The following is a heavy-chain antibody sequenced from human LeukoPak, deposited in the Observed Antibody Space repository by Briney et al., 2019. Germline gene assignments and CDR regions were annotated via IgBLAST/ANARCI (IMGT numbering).Heavy chain of an antibody. J-gene: IGHJ4*02. CDR1: SGPFYSYY. CDR3: ARGWLQFDY. V-gene: IGHV4-59*01. CDR2: IYYSGST. Sequence: SETLSLTCTVSSGPFYSYYWSWIRQAPGKGLEWIEYIYYSGSTNYNPSLKSRVTISVDTSKNQFSLKLSSVTAADTAVYYCARGWLQFDYWGQGTLVTVSS. D-gene: IGHD5-24*01.